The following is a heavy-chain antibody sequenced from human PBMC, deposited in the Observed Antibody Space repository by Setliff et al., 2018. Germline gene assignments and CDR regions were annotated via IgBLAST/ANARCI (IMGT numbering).Heavy chain of an antibody. CDR2: IYYSGST. D-gene: IGHD5-12*01. V-gene: IGHV4-39*01. CDR1: GGSISSSSYY. J-gene: IGHJ4*02. Sequence: PSETLSLTCTVSGGSISSSSYYWGWIRLPPGKRLEWIGTIYYSGSTYYNPSLKSRVTISVDTSKNQFSLKLSSVTAADTAVYYCARLGYRGDLDYWGQGTLVTVSS. CDR3: ARLGYRGDLDY.